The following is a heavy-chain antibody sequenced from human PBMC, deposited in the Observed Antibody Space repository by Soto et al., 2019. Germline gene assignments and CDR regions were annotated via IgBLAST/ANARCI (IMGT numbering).Heavy chain of an antibody. Sequence: ASVKVSCKASGYTFTSYGISWVRQAPGQGLEWMGWISAYNGNTNYAQKLQGRVTMTTDTSTSTAYMELRSLRSDDTAVYYCATSFHGQLVQPYYYYGMDVWGQGTTVSVSS. CDR2: ISAYNGNT. CDR1: GYTFTSYG. J-gene: IGHJ6*02. CDR3: ATSFHGQLVQPYYYYGMDV. D-gene: IGHD6-6*01. V-gene: IGHV1-18*01.